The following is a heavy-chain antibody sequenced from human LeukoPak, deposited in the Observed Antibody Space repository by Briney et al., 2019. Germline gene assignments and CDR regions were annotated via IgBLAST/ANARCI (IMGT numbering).Heavy chain of an antibody. V-gene: IGHV4-59*01. J-gene: IGHJ4*02. Sequence: SETLSLTCTVSGGSISTYYWSWIRQPPGKGLEWIGYINSRGSTNYNPSLKSRVTISVDTSKNQFSLQLSSVTAADTAVYYCARGIDYWGQGTLVTVSS. CDR3: ARGIDY. CDR2: INSRGST. CDR1: GGSISTYY.